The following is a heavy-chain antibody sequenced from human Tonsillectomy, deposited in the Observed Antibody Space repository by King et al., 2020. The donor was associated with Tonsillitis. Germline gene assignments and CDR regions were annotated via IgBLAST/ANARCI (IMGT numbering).Heavy chain of an antibody. CDR2: VYYSGRT. D-gene: IGHD3-10*01. V-gene: IGHV4-31*03. CDR1: GGTISTGGWN. Sequence: VQLQESGPGLVKPSQTLSLTCTVSGGTISTGGWNWSWIRQLPGKGLEWIGNVYYSGRTYCNPSLKSRVAMSVDTSKNQFSLKLSSVTAADTAIYYCARDVRRYYTSGERSSYYYMDVWGKGTTVTVSS. J-gene: IGHJ6*03. CDR3: ARDVRRYYTSGERSSYYYMDV.